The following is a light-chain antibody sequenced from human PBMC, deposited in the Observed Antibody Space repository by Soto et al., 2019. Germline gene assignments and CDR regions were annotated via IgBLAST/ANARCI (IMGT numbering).Light chain of an antibody. Sequence: DIQMTQSPSSLSASVGDRVTITCRASQSISSYLNWYQQKPGKAPKVLIYAASTLQSGVPSRFSGSGSGTDFTLTISRPQPEDFATYYCQQSYSTQYTFGQGTKLEIK. CDR3: QQSYSTQYT. V-gene: IGKV1-39*01. CDR1: QSISSY. J-gene: IGKJ2*01. CDR2: AAS.